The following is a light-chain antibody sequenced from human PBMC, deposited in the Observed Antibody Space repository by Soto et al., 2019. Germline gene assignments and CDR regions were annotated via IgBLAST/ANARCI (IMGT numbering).Light chain of an antibody. J-gene: IGKJ1*01. CDR3: QQYGSSPQT. CDR2: GAS. V-gene: IGKV3-20*01. CDR1: QSISSY. Sequence: EIVLTQSPGTLCLSPGERATLSCRASQSISSYLAWYQQKPGQAPRLLIYGASSRATGIPDRFSGSGSGTDFTLTISRLEPEDFAVYYCQQYGSSPQTFGQGTKVDIK.